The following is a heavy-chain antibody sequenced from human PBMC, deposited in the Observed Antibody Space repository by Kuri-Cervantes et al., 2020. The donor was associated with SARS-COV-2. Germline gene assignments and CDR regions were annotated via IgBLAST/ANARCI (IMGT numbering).Heavy chain of an antibody. Sequence: SETLSLTCTVSGGSISSGDYYWSWIRQPPGKGLEWIGYIYYSGSTYYNPSLKSRVTISVDTSKNQFSLKLSSVTAADTAVYYCARHSEYGDYVPPGGAFDIWGQGTMVT. J-gene: IGHJ3*02. D-gene: IGHD4-17*01. CDR1: GGSISSGDYY. CDR2: IYYSGST. V-gene: IGHV4-30-4*08. CDR3: ARHSEYGDYVPPGGAFDI.